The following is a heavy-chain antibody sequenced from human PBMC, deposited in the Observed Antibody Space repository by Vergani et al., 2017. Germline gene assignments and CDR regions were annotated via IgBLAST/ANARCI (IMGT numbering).Heavy chain of an antibody. V-gene: IGHV4-39*01. Sequence: QLQLQESGPGLVKPSETLSLTCTVSGGSISSSSYYWGWIRQPPGKGLEWIGSIYYSGSTYYNPSLKSRVTISVDTSKNQFSLKLSSVTAADTAVYYCARLLGYQNWLDPWGQGTLVTVSS. CDR2: IYYSGST. CDR3: ARLLGYQNWLDP. D-gene: IGHD5-18*01. CDR1: GGSISSSSYY. J-gene: IGHJ5*02.